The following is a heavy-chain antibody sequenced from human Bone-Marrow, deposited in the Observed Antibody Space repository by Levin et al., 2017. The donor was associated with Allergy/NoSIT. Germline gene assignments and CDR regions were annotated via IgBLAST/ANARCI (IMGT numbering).Heavy chain of an antibody. V-gene: IGHV7-4-1*02. CDR3: ARLRRGTYGLGSYSDS. CDR2: INTHTGDP. J-gene: IGHJ4*02. D-gene: IGHD3-10*01. CDR1: EYIFTSQG. Sequence: ASVKVSCKASEYIFTSQGLNWVRQAPGQGLEWMGWINTHTGDPTYAQGFTGRFVFSLDTSVSTAYLQINSLKTEDSAVYYCARLRRGTYGLGSYSDSWGQGTLVTVSS.